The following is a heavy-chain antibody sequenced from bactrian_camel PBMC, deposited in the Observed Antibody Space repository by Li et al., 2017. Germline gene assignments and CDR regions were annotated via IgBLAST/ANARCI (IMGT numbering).Heavy chain of an antibody. D-gene: IGHD1*01. V-gene: IGHV3S53*01. CDR3: AAGRRMLTCVWNY. CDR2: IKPDGTT. J-gene: IGHJ4*01. Sequence: HVQLVESGGGSVQAGGSLRLSCTSSGSFTNTQCMGWFRQAPGKERELVSTIKPDGTTTYTDSVKGRFIISHDNAKNTLYLQMNKLNAEDTAVYTCAAGRRMLTCVWNYWGQGTQVTVS. CDR1: GSFTNTQC.